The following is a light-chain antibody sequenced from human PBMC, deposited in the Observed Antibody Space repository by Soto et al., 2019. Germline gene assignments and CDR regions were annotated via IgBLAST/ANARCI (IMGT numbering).Light chain of an antibody. Sequence: NFMLTQPHSVSESPGKTVTIYCTRSSGSIASNYVQWYQQRPGSSPTTVIYEDNERPSGVPDRFSGSIDSSSNSASLTISGLKTEDEADYSCQSYDTSNLWVFGGGTKLTVL. CDR3: QSYDTSNLWV. J-gene: IGLJ3*02. CDR1: SGSIASNY. CDR2: EDN. V-gene: IGLV6-57*01.